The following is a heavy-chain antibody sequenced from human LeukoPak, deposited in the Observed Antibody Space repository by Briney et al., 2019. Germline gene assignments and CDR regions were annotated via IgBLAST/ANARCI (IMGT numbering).Heavy chain of an antibody. D-gene: IGHD5-18*01. CDR1: GFTLSSYW. Sequence: GGSLRLSCAASGFTLSSYWMSWVRQAPGKGLEWVANIKQDGSEKYYVDSVKGRFTISRDNAKNSLYLQMNSLRAEDTAVYYCARGRTWIQLWSHFDYWGQGTLVTVSS. V-gene: IGHV3-7*01. CDR3: ARGRTWIQLWSHFDY. CDR2: IKQDGSEK. J-gene: IGHJ4*02.